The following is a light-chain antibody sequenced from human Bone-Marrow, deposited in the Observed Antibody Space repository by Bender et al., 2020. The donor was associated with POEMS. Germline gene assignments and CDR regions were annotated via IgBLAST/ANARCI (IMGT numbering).Light chain of an antibody. J-gene: IGLJ3*02. CDR1: SSNFGNNA. CDR3: SSWHDSLNGWV. CDR2: SNN. Sequence: QSVLTQPPSASGTPGQSVTISCSGTSSNFGNNAANWYQHVPGTAPKLLIYSNNQRPSGGPDRFSASTSGTSASLAISGLHSDDEADYYCSSWHDSLNGWVFGGGTKLTVL. V-gene: IGLV1-44*01.